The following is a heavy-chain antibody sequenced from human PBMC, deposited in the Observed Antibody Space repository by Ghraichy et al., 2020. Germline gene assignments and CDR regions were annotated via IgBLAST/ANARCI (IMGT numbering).Heavy chain of an antibody. CDR1: GGSVSSGSSY. V-gene: IGHV4-61*01. Sequence: SQTLSLTCSVSGGSVSSGSSYWSWIRQPPGRGLEWIGYTYYSGSTNYNPSLKSRVTISQDTSKNQFSLKLSSVTAADTAVYYCARATIAGPTREFFQHWGQGTLVTVSS. CDR3: ARATIAGPTREFFQH. CDR2: TYYSGST. D-gene: IGHD3-9*01. J-gene: IGHJ1*01.